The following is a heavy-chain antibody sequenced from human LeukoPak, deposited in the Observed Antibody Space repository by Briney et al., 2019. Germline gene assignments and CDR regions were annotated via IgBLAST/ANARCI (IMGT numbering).Heavy chain of an antibody. J-gene: IGHJ3*02. CDR1: GFTFSDYH. V-gene: IGHV3-11*01. CDR2: ISDSGSTI. D-gene: IGHD6-19*01. Sequence: GGSLRLSCAASGFTFSDYHMTWIRQAPGKGLEWVSYISDSGSTIYYADSVKGRFAISRDNAQNSLYLQMNSLRAEGTAVYYCARHGAVAGIRNGFDIWGQGTMVTVSS. CDR3: ARHGAVAGIRNGFDI.